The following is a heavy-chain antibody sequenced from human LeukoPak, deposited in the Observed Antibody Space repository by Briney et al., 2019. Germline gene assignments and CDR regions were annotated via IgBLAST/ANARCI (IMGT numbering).Heavy chain of an antibody. CDR1: GYTFTGYY. Sequence: ASVKVSCKASGYTFTGYYMHWVRQAPGQGLEWMGWINPNSGGTNYAQKFQGRVTMTRDTSISTAYMELSRLRSDDTAVYYCASIAGYDILTGYSNFDYWSQGTLVTVSS. CDR2: INPNSGGT. CDR3: ASIAGYDILTGYSNFDY. V-gene: IGHV1-2*02. J-gene: IGHJ4*02. D-gene: IGHD3-9*01.